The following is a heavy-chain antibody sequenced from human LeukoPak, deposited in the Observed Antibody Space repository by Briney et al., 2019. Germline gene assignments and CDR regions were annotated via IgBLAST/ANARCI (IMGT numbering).Heavy chain of an antibody. D-gene: IGHD6-19*01. CDR3: AVQWLGCWFDP. J-gene: IGHJ5*02. CDR1: GFTFSSYA. Sequence: GGSLRLSCAASGFTFSSYAMSWVRQAPGEGLEWVSVIYSGGSTYYADSVKGRFTISRDNSKNTLYLQMNSLRAEDTAVYYCAVQWLGCWFDPWGQGTLVTVSS. V-gene: IGHV3-66*01. CDR2: IYSGGST.